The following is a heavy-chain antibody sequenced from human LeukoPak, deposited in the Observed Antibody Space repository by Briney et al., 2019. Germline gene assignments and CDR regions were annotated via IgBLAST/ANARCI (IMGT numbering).Heavy chain of an antibody. CDR3: ARASGDLSYYYDSSGYGHDY. Sequence: SETLSLTCAVYGGSFSGYYWSWIRQPPGKGLEWIGEINHSGSTNYNPSLKSRVTISVDTSKNQFSLNLSSVTAADTAVYYCARASGDLSYYYDSSGYGHDYWGQGTLVTVSS. D-gene: IGHD3-22*01. J-gene: IGHJ4*02. CDR1: GGSFSGYY. CDR2: INHSGST. V-gene: IGHV4-34*01.